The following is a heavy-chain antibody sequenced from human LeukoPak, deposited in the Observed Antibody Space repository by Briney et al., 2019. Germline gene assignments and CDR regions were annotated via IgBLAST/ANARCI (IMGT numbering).Heavy chain of an antibody. CDR3: AREGIGLWFGEPQYNWFDP. CDR1: GGSISSYH. V-gene: IGHV4-4*07. J-gene: IGHJ5*02. D-gene: IGHD3-10*01. Sequence: SETLSLTCTVSGGSISSYHWSWIRQPAGKGLEWIGRIYTSGSPNYNLSLKSRVTMSVDTSKNQFSLKLSSVTAADTAVYYCAREGIGLWFGEPQYNWFDPWGQGTLVTVSS. CDR2: IYTSGSP.